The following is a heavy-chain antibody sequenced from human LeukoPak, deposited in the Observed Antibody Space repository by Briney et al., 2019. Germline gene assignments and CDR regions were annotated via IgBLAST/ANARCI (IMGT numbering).Heavy chain of an antibody. J-gene: IGHJ4*02. CDR2: ISGGGGST. V-gene: IGHV3-23*01. CDR3: AKDLDPAGYSYGFSDY. Sequence: PGGSLRLSCAASGFTFSSYAMSWVRQAPGEGLEWVSAISGGGGSTYYADSVKGRFTISRDNSKNTLYLQMNSLRAEDTAVYYCAKDLDPAGYSYGFSDYWGQGTLVTVSS. D-gene: IGHD5-18*01. CDR1: GFTFSSYA.